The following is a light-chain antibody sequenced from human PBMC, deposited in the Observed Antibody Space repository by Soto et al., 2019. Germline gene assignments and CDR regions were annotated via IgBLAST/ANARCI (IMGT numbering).Light chain of an antibody. J-gene: IGKJ2*01. Sequence: DIQMTQSPSTLSASVGDRVTITCRASQSITTWLAWYQQKPGKAPKLLIYKATNLQSGVPSRFSGSGSGTEFSLTISSRQPEDFAIYYCQQYNDYQYTFGQGTKLEIK. V-gene: IGKV1-5*03. CDR3: QQYNDYQYT. CDR1: QSITTW. CDR2: KAT.